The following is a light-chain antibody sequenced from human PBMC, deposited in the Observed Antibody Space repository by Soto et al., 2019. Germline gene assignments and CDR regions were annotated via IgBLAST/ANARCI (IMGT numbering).Light chain of an antibody. Sequence: DIVMTQSPVSLPVTPGEPASITCRSSQSLLHSDGYNYLDWYLQKPGQSPQLLIYLGSNRASGVTDRLSGSGSGTDFTLKISRVEAEDVGVYYCMQALQTPLTFGGGTKVEIK. CDR2: LGS. V-gene: IGKV2-28*01. CDR1: QSLLHSDGYNY. J-gene: IGKJ4*01. CDR3: MQALQTPLT.